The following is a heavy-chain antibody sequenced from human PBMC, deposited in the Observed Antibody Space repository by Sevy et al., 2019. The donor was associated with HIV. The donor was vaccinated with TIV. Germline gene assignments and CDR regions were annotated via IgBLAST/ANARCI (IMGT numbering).Heavy chain of an antibody. Sequence: GGSLRLSCVASGFNFNIYSMSWVRQAPGKGLEWVSTLSFGCGRIINADSVQGRFTMSREDSKKTVYLEMNSLRAEDTAVYYCAREGCTRPHDHWGQGTLVTVSS. J-gene: IGHJ4*02. CDR3: AREGCTRPHDH. CDR2: LSFGCGRI. CDR1: GFNFNIYS. V-gene: IGHV3-23*01. D-gene: IGHD2-8*01.